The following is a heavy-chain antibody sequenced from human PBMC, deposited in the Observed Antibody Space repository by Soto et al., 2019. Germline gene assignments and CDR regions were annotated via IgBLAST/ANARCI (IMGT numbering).Heavy chain of an antibody. CDR3: ARPEYSSSSYGMDV. J-gene: IGHJ6*02. V-gene: IGHV3-48*02. CDR1: GFTFSSYG. CDR2: VSSSSSTI. D-gene: IGHD6-6*01. Sequence: GGSLGLCCAASGFTFSSYGMSWARQAPGKGLEWVSYVSSSSSTIYYAGSVRGRFTISRNNAKNSLYLQMNSLRDEDTAVYYCARPEYSSSSYGMDVWGQGTTVTVSS.